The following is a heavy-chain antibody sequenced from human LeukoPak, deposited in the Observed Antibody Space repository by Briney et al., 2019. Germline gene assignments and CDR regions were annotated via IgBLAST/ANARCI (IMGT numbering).Heavy chain of an antibody. CDR1: GFTFSSYE. CDR2: ISSSGSTI. D-gene: IGHD6-6*01. V-gene: IGHV3-48*03. CDR3: ARAGYSSSD. J-gene: IGHJ4*02. Sequence: GGSLRLSCATSGFTFSSYEMNWVRQAPGKGLEWVSYISSSGSTIYYTDSVKGRFTISRDNAKNSLYLQMNSLRAEDTAVYYCARAGYSSSDWGQGTLVTVSS.